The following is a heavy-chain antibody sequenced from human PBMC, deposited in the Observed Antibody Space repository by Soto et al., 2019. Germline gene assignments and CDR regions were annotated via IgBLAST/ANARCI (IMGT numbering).Heavy chain of an antibody. D-gene: IGHD6-19*01. V-gene: IGHV4-39*01. Sequence: PSETLSLTCTVSGGSISSSSYYWGWIRQPPGKGLEWIGSIYYSGSTYYNPSLKSRVTISVDTSKNQFSLKLSSVTAADTAVYYCARHYSSGWFRFDYSGQGTLVTVSS. CDR3: ARHYSSGWFRFDY. J-gene: IGHJ4*02. CDR1: GGSISSSSYY. CDR2: IYYSGST.